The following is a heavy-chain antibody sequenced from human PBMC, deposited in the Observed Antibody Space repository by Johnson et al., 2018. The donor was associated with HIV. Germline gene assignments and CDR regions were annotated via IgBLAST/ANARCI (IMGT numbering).Heavy chain of an antibody. D-gene: IGHD6-6*01. V-gene: IGHV3-30*18. J-gene: IGHJ3*02. CDR3: AKSSSSFGAFDI. CDR1: GFTFSSYD. Sequence: QVQLVESGGGVVQPGGSLRLACAASGFTFSSYDMHWVRQATGKGLEWVAVISFDGSIKYYADSVKGRFTISRDNSKNTLYLQMNSLRAEDTAVYYCAKSSSSFGAFDIWGQGTMVIVSS. CDR2: ISFDGSIK.